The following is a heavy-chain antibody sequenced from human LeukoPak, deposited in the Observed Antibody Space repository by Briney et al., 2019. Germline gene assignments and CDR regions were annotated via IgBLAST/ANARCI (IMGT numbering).Heavy chain of an antibody. D-gene: IGHD6-19*01. CDR3: ARAKISSGWYYYGMDV. Sequence: PSETLSPTCTVSGGSISSYYWIWIRQPPGKGLQWIRYIYYSGSTNYNPSLKSRVTISVDTSKNQFSLKLSSVTAADTAVYYCARAKISSGWYYYGMDVWGQGTTVTVSS. V-gene: IGHV4-59*01. J-gene: IGHJ6*02. CDR2: IYYSGST. CDR1: GGSISSYY.